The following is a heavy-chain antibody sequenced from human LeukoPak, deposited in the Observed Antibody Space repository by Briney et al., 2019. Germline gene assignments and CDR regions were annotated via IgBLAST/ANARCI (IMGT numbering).Heavy chain of an antibody. V-gene: IGHV3-48*03. D-gene: IGHD4-23*01. J-gene: IGHJ3*02. CDR2: IRSTGSII. Sequence: GGSLRLSCVASGFTFSSYEMNWVRQAPGKGLEWVSYIRSTGSIIFHADSVKGRFTISRDNAKNSLYLRMNSLRAEDTALYYCARVNDYGGNDDAFDIWGQGTMVTVSS. CDR1: GFTFSSYE. CDR3: ARVNDYGGNDDAFDI.